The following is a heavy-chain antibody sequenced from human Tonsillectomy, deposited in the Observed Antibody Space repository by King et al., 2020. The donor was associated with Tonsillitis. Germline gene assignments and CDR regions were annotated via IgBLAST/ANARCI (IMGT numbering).Heavy chain of an antibody. CDR1: GYTFTGYY. V-gene: IGHV1-2*02. J-gene: IGHJ3*02. CDR3: ARLTEGGYSYDAFDI. D-gene: IGHD5-18*01. Sequence: QLVQSGAEVKKPGASVKVSCKASGYTFTGYYMHWVRQAPGQGLEWMGWINPNSGGTNYAQKFQGRVTMTRDTSISTAYMELSRLRSDDTAVYYCARLTEGGYSYDAFDIWGQGTMVTVSS. CDR2: INPNSGGT.